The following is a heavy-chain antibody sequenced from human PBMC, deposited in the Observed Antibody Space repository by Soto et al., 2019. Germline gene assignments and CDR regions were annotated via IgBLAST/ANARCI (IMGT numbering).Heavy chain of an antibody. CDR1: GGSISSGGYY. J-gene: IGHJ5*02. V-gene: IGHV4-31*03. D-gene: IGHD3-3*01. CDR3: ARGVSYYDFWSGSQPDLFDP. Sequence: SETLSLTCTVSGGSISSGGYYWSWIRQHPGKGLEWIGYIYYSGSTYYNPSLKSRVTISLDTSKNQFSLKLSSVTAADTAVYYCARGVSYYDFWSGSQPDLFDPWGQGTLVTVSS. CDR2: IYYSGST.